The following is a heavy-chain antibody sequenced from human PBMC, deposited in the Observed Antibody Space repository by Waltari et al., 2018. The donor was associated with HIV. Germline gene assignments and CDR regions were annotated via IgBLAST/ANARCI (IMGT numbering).Heavy chain of an antibody. V-gene: IGHV3-53*05. Sequence: AESGGTLIQPGGSLRLSCVAEEFFVNTNYMTWVRQAPGKSLEWVAVIYPGCDMHYGESVKGRFSLSRDNFRNTVFLQLNNLIFDDTALYFCARGVRYLGPWGHGTRVTVSS. J-gene: IGHJ5*02. CDR2: IYPGCDM. D-gene: IGHD3-9*01. CDR3: ARGVRYLGP. CDR1: EFFVNTNY.